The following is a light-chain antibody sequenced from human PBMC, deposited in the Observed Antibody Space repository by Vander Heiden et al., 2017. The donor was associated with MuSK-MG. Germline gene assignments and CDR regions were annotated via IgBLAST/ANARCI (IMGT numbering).Light chain of an antibody. Sequence: EIVLTQSPATLSLSPGERATLSCRASQSVSSYLAWYQQKPGQAPRLLIYDASNRATGIPARFSGSGSGTDFTLTISSLEPEDFAVYYCQRRCNWALTFGPGTKVDIK. V-gene: IGKV3-11*01. CDR3: QRRCNWALT. CDR2: DAS. J-gene: IGKJ3*01. CDR1: QSVSSY.